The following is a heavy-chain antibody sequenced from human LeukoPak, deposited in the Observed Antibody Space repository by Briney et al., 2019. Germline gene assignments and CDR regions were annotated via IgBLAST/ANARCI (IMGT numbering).Heavy chain of an antibody. V-gene: IGHV3-33*01. CDR3: ARDIAARRFDY. CDR2: IWYDGSNK. Sequence: GGSLRLSCAASGFTFSSYGMHWVRQAPGKGLEWVAVIWYDGSNKYYADSVKGRFTISRDNSKNTLYLQMNSLRAEDTAVYYCARDIAARRFDYWGQGTLVTVSS. J-gene: IGHJ4*02. D-gene: IGHD6-6*01. CDR1: GFTFSSYG.